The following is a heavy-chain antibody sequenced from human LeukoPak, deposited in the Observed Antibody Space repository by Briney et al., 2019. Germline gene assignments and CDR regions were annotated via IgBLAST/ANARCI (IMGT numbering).Heavy chain of an antibody. V-gene: IGHV3-23*01. D-gene: IGHD5-18*01. CDR3: AKDQGYSYAPGDY. Sequence: TGGSLRLSCAASGFTFSTYAMSWVRQAPGKGLEWVSGISGSGGVTYYADSVKGRFTISRDNSKNTVYLQMNSLRAEDTAVYYCAKDQGYSYAPGDYWGQGTLVTVSS. J-gene: IGHJ4*02. CDR1: GFTFSTYA. CDR2: ISGSGGVT.